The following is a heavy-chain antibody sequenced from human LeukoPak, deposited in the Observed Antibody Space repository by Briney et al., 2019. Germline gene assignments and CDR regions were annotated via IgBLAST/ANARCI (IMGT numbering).Heavy chain of an antibody. CDR3: ARSYDSSGYYYGY. D-gene: IGHD3-22*01. CDR2: IYPGDSDT. J-gene: IGHJ4*02. Sequence: GESLKISCKGSGYSFTSYWIGWVRQMPGKGLERMGIIYPGDSDTRYSPSFQGQVTISADKSISTAYLQWSSLKASDTAMYYCARSYDSSGYYYGYWGQGTLVTVSS. V-gene: IGHV5-51*01. CDR1: GYSFTSYW.